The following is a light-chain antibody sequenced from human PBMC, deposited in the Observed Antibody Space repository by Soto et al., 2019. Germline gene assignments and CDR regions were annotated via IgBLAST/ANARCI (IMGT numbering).Light chain of an antibody. CDR3: QQTFSFPLT. V-gene: IGKV1-39*01. Sequence: DFRMTQSPAPLSASVGHRVTITCRESQNINNFLNWYQQKPGKAPSLLIYTASTLQTGVPSRFSGSGSGTDFTLTISDLQPEDFATYFCQQTFSFPLTFGPGTKVDIK. CDR1: QNINNF. CDR2: TAS. J-gene: IGKJ3*01.